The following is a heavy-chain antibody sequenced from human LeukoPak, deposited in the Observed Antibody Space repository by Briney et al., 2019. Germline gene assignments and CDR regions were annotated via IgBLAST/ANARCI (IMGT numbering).Heavy chain of an antibody. D-gene: IGHD3-9*01. CDR3: AREELIISGYFYYYYMDV. V-gene: IGHV1-2*02. Sequence: EASVKVSCKASGYTLTDYIIHWVRQAPGQGLEWMGWINPNTGGTNYAQKFQGRVTLTRDTSISTAYMELSSLRSDDTAVYYCAREELIISGYFYYYYMDVWGKGTTVTISS. CDR1: GYTLTDYI. J-gene: IGHJ6*03. CDR2: INPNTGGT.